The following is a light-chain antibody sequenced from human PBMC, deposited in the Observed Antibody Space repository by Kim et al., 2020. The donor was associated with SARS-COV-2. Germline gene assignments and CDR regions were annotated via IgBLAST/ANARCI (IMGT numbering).Light chain of an antibody. CDR3: QQAYSFPLS. V-gene: IGKV1-12*01. CDR2: GSS. Sequence: VSASVGDRVIITCRASQGITSSLAWYQQKPGKAPKLLIYGSSNLVDGVPSRFSGSGSGTEFTLTITTLQPEDFATYICQQAYSFPLSFGGGTKVDIK. CDR1: QGITSS. J-gene: IGKJ4*01.